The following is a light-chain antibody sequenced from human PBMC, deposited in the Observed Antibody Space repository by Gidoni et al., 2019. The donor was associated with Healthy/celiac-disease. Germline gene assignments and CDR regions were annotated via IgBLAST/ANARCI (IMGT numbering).Light chain of an antibody. CDR3: QQYDNLLMCS. J-gene: IGKJ2*04. CDR2: DAS. V-gene: IGKV1-33*01. Sequence: DIQMTQSPSSLSASVGDRVTITCQASQDISNYLNWYQQKPGKAPKLLIYDASNLETGVPSRFSGSGSGTDFTFTIRSLHPADIATYYCQQYDNLLMCSFGQGTKLEIK. CDR1: QDISNY.